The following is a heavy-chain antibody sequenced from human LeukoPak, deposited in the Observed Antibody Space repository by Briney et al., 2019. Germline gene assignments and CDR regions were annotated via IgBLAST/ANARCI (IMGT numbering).Heavy chain of an antibody. V-gene: IGHV3-23*01. CDR1: GFTFSSYA. CDR2: ISGSGGST. Sequence: GGSLRLSCAASGFTFSSYAMSWVRQAPGKGLEWVSAISGSGGSTYYADSVKGWFTISRDNSKNTLYLQMNSLRAEDTAVYYCPKRLTPVTYGWYFHLWGRGPLVTVSS. CDR3: PKRLTPVTYGWYFHL. D-gene: IGHD4-17*01. J-gene: IGHJ2*01.